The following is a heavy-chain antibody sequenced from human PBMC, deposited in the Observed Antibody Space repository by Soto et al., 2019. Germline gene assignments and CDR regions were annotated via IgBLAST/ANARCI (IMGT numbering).Heavy chain of an antibody. J-gene: IGHJ4*02. Sequence: SQTLSLTCAISGDSVSSNSAAWNWIRQSPSRGLEWPGRTFHRSKWYNDYAVSVKSRITINPDTSKNQFSLQLNSVTPEDTAVYYCASYSASRKDFDYWGQGTLVTVSS. CDR2: TFHRSKWYN. CDR1: GDSVSSNSAA. CDR3: ASYSASRKDFDY. D-gene: IGHD6-13*01. V-gene: IGHV6-1*01.